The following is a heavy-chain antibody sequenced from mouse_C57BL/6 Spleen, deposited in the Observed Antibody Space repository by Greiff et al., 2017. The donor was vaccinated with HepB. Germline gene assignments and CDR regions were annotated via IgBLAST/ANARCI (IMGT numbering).Heavy chain of an antibody. J-gene: IGHJ1*03. D-gene: IGHD1-1*01. CDR1: GYAFSSSW. CDR3: ARGITTVVAWYFDV. Sequence: LVESGPELVKPGASVKISCKASGYAFSSSWMNWVKQRPGKGLEWIGRIYPGDGDTNYNGKFKGKATLTADKSSSTAYMQLSSLTSEDSAVYCCARGITTVVAWYFDVWGTGTTVTVSS. CDR2: IYPGDGDT. V-gene: IGHV1-82*01.